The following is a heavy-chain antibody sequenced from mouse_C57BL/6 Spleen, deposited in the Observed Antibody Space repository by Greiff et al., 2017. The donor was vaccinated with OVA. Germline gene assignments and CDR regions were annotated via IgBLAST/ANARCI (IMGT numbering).Heavy chain of an antibody. CDR3: ARKDDYDLFAY. D-gene: IGHD2-4*01. CDR2: ISSGSSTI. Sequence: EVKLQESGGGLVKPGGSLKLSCAASGFTFSDYGMHWVRQAPEKGLEWVAYISSGSSTIYYADTVKGRFTISRDNAKNTLFLQMTSLRSEDTAMYYCARKDDYDLFAYWGQGTLVTVSA. J-gene: IGHJ3*01. CDR1: GFTFSDYG. V-gene: IGHV5-17*01.